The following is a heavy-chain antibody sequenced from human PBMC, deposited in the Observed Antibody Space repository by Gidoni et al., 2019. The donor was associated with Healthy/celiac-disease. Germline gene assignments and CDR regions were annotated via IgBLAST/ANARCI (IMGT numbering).Heavy chain of an antibody. D-gene: IGHD6-6*01. Sequence: EVQLVESGGGLVKHGGSLSVSCAASGSTFIRYSMNWVRQAQGKGLECVSSISSSSSEIYYAESVKGRFTISRDNAKNSLYLQMNSLRAEDTAVYYCARDSSESNYYYYGMDVWGQGTTVTVSS. CDR2: ISSSSSEI. J-gene: IGHJ6*02. CDR1: GSTFIRYS. CDR3: ARDSSESNYYYYGMDV. V-gene: IGHV3-21*01.